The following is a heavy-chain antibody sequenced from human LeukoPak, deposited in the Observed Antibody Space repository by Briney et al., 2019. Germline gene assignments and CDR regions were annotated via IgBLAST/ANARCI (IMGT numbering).Heavy chain of an antibody. J-gene: IGHJ4*02. CDR3: ARVLNYYDSSGYYFSY. D-gene: IGHD3-22*01. Sequence: PGGSLRLSCAASGFTFSYYTMHWVRPAPGKGMEWVAVISYDGSNEYYADSVKGRFTISRDNSKNTLYLQMNSLRVEDTAVYYCARVLNYYDSSGYYFSYWGQGTLVTVSS. CDR1: GFTFSYYT. V-gene: IGHV3-30-3*01. CDR2: ISYDGSNE.